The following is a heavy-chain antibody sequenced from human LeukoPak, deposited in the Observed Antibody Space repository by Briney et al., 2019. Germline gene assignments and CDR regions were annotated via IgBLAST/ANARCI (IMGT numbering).Heavy chain of an antibody. D-gene: IGHD3-16*02. J-gene: IGHJ5*02. CDR2: ISYDGSNK. CDR1: GFTFSNYA. CDR3: ARDNSVGDIAWWFDP. Sequence: GGSLRLSCAASGFTFSNYALHWVRQAPGKGLEWVAVISYDGSNKFYADSVRGRFTISRDNSKDTLFLQMNSLRSEDTAVYYCARDNSVGDIAWWFDPWGQGTLVTVSS. V-gene: IGHV3-30*04.